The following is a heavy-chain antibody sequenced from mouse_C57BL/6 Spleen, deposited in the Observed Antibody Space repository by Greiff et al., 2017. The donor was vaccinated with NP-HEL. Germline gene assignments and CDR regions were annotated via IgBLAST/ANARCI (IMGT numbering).Heavy chain of an antibody. J-gene: IGHJ1*03. CDR1: GYTFTDYY. Sequence: EVQLQQSGPELVKPGASVKISCKASGYTFTDYYMNWVKQSHGKSLEWIGDINPNNGGTSYNQKFKGKATLTVAKSSSTAYMELRSLTSEDSAVYYCARIVGYWYFDVWGTGTTVTVSS. V-gene: IGHV1-26*01. CDR3: ARIVGYWYFDV. CDR2: INPNNGGT. D-gene: IGHD2-14*01.